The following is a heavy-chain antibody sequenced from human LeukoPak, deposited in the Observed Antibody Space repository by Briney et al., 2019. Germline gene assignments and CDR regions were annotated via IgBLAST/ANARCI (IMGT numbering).Heavy chain of an antibody. CDR1: GYTLTSYG. CDR2: ISGYNGNT. D-gene: IGHD2-2*01. J-gene: IGHJ5*02. V-gene: IGHV1-18*01. CDR3: ARHSTGYCSSTGCRGNHNWFDP. Sequence: EASVKVSCKASGYTLTSYGISWVRQAPGQGLEWMGWISGYNGNTNYAQQLQGRVTMTTDTSTSTAYMKLRSLRSDDTAVYYCARHSTGYCSSTGCRGNHNWFDPWGQGTLVTVSS.